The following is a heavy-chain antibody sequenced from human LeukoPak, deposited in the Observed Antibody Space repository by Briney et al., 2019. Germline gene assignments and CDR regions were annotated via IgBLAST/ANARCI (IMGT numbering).Heavy chain of an antibody. CDR1: GATFNSHG. CDR3: ARDYNYDSSASDDALDV. CDR2: IIPIFQTA. J-gene: IGHJ3*01. D-gene: IGHD3-22*01. Sequence: ASVKVSCKTSGATFNSHGISWVRQAPGQGLEWMGGIIPIFQTATYAENFQDRLTIIADESTNTVYMELSSLRSDDTAVYYCARDYNYDSSASDDALDVWGQGTTVTVSS. V-gene: IGHV1-69*01.